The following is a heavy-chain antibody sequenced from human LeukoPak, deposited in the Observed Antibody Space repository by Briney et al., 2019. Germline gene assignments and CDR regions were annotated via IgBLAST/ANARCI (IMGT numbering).Heavy chain of an antibody. CDR1: GFTFSNYK. Sequence: SGGSLRLSCAASGFTFSNYKMNWVRQAPGKGLEWVSFISSSSSYIYYADSVKGRFTISRDNAKNSLYLQMNSLRAEDTAVYYCARDAEQYHSSGYYLGALDIWGQGTVVTVSS. CDR3: ARDAEQYHSSGYYLGALDI. J-gene: IGHJ3*02. CDR2: ISSSSSYI. D-gene: IGHD3-22*01. V-gene: IGHV3-21*01.